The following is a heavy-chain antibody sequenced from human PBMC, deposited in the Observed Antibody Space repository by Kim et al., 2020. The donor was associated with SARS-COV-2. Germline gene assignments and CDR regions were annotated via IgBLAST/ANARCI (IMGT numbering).Heavy chain of an antibody. CDR3: ARVQRTYYGILTGYSQGALDI. J-gene: IGHJ3*02. D-gene: IGHD3-9*01. CDR1: GGSFSGYY. V-gene: IGHV4-34*01. Sequence: SETLSLTCAVYGGSFSGYYWSWIRQPPGKGLEWIGEINHSGSTNYNPSLKSRVTISVDTSKNQFSLKLSSVTAADTAVYYCARVQRTYYGILTGYSQGALDIGGQGTMVSVAS. CDR2: INHSGST.